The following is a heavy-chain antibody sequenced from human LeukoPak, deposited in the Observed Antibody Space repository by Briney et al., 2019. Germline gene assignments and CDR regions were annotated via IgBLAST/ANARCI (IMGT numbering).Heavy chain of an antibody. CDR3: ARGDFSGSGDYVDAFDV. CDR1: GFTFNNYC. Sequence: GGSLRLSCAASGFTFNNYCMSWVRQAPGKGLQWVANIKQDGSQKFYVDSVKSRFTISRDNTKKSLYLQMNSLRAEDTAIYYCARGDFSGSGDYVDAFDVWGQGTMVTVSS. V-gene: IGHV3-7*04. J-gene: IGHJ3*01. CDR2: IKQDGSQK. D-gene: IGHD4-17*01.